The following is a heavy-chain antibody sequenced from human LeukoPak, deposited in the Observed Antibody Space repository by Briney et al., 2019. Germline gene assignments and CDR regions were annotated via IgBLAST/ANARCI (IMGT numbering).Heavy chain of an antibody. CDR3: ATTNRYSGSYRDFDY. Sequence: GGSLRLSCAASGFTFSSYAMSWVRQAPGKGLEWVSAIRGSGGSTYYADSVKGRFTISRDNSKNTLYLQMNSLRAEDTALYYCATTNRYSGSYRDFDYWGQGTLVTVSS. D-gene: IGHD1-26*01. V-gene: IGHV3-23*01. J-gene: IGHJ4*02. CDR1: GFTFSSYA. CDR2: IRGSGGST.